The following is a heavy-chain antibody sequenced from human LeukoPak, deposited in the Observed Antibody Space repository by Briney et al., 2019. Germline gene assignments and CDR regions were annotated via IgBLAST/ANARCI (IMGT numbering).Heavy chain of an antibody. J-gene: IGHJ4*02. CDR2: INPNSGGT. CDR1: GYTCTGYY. V-gene: IGHV1-2*02. D-gene: IGHD2-2*01. Sequence: ASVKVSCKASGYTCTGYYMHWVRQAPGQGLEWMGWINPNSGGTNYAQKFQGRVTMTRDTSISTAYMVLSRLRSDDTAVYYCASRPGQYQLLGHWGQGTLVTVSS. CDR3: ASRPGQYQLLGH.